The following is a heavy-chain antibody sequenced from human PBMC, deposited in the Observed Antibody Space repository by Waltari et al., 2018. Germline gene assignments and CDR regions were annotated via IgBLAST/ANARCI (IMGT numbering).Heavy chain of an antibody. J-gene: IGHJ6*02. CDR3: ARRGISSTSWVTYYYGMDV. CDR1: GYSFTSYG. V-gene: IGHV1-18*01. D-gene: IGHD2-2*01. Sequence: QVQLVQSGAEVKKPGASVKVSCKASGYSFTSYGISWVLQAPGQGLEWMGWISAYNGNTNYAQKLQGRVTMTTDTSTSTAYMELRSLRSDDTAVYYCARRGISSTSWVTYYYGMDVWGQGTTVTVSS. CDR2: ISAYNGNT.